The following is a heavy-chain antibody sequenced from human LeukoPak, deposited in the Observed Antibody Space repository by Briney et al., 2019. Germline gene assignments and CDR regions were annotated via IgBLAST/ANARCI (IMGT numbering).Heavy chain of an antibody. CDR2: ISSSSSYI. CDR3: ARDGGRSGYMDV. CDR1: GFTFSSYS. D-gene: IGHD3-10*01. J-gene: IGHJ6*03. V-gene: IGHV3-21*01. Sequence: PGGSLRLSCAASGFTFSSYSMNWVRQAPGKGLEWVSSISSSSSYIYYADSVKGRFTISRDNAKNSLYLQMNSLRAEDTAVYYCARDGGRSGYMDVWGKGTTVTVSS.